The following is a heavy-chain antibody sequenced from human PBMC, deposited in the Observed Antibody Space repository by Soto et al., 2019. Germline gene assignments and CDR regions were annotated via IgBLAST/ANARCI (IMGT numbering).Heavy chain of an antibody. J-gene: IGHJ4*02. CDR2: IGTAGDT. CDR3: ARGHEVGATDY. V-gene: IGHV3-13*04. D-gene: IGHD1-26*01. Sequence: PGGSLRLSCAASGFTFSSYDMHWVRQATGKGLEWVSAIGTAGDTYYPGSVKGRFTISRENAKNSLYLQMNSLRAGDTAVYYCARGHEVGATDYWGQGTLVTVSS. CDR1: GFTFSSYD.